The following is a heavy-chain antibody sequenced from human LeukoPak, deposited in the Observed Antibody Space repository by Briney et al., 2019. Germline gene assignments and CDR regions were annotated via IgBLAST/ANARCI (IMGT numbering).Heavy chain of an antibody. CDR1: GFTFSSYW. D-gene: IGHD3-22*01. Sequence: GGSLRLSCAASGFTFSSYWMSWVRQAPGKGLEWVANIKQDGSEKYYVDSVKGRFTISRDNAKNSLYLQMNSLRAEDTAVYYCARGPQASYYYDSSGIYYVDVWGKGTTVTVSS. V-gene: IGHV3-7*01. J-gene: IGHJ6*03. CDR2: IKQDGSEK. CDR3: ARGPQASYYYDSSGIYYVDV.